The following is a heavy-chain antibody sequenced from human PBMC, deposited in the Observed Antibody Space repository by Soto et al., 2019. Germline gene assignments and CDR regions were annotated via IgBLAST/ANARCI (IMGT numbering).Heavy chain of an antibody. D-gene: IGHD5-12*01. Sequence: QVQLVQSGAEVKKPGSSVKVSCKASGGTFNSYVFNWVRQAPGQGLEWMGGIISIFGTPNYGQKFQGRVPITADESTSTGFMELSSLTSEDTAIYYCARDLGSGYDPGDYWGQGTLVTVSS. CDR1: GGTFNSYV. J-gene: IGHJ4*02. V-gene: IGHV1-69*12. CDR3: ARDLGSGYDPGDY. CDR2: IISIFGTP.